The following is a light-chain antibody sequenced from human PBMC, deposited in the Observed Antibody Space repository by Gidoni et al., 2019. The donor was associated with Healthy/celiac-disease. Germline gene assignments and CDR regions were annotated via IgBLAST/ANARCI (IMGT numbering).Light chain of an antibody. CDR1: SSNIGSNY. J-gene: IGLJ2*01. V-gene: IGLV1-47*01. CDR2: RNN. Sequence: QSVLTHPPSPSGTPGKRVTISCSGSSSNIGSNYVYWYQQLPGTAPKLLIYRNNQRPSGVPDRFSGSKSGTSASLAISGLRSEDEADYYCAAWDDSLSGLVFGGGTKLTVL. CDR3: AAWDDSLSGLV.